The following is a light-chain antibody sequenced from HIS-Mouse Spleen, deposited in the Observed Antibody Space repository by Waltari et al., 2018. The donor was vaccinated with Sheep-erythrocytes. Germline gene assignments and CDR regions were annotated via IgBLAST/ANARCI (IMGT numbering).Light chain of an antibody. CDR2: DVS. CDR1: RSDAGGYND. V-gene: IGLV2-11*01. Sequence: QSALTQPRSVSGSPGQSVTISCTGTRSDAGGYNDVSWYQQHPGKAPKLMIYDVSKRPSGVPDRFSGSKSGNTASLTISGLQAEDEADYYCCSYAGSYTYVFGTGTKVTVL. J-gene: IGLJ1*01. CDR3: CSYAGSYTYV.